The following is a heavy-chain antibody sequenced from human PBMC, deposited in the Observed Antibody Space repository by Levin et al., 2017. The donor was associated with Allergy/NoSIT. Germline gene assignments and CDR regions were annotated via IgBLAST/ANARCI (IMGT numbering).Heavy chain of an antibody. CDR1: GFNFSAYG. J-gene: IGHJ4*02. Sequence: GGSLRLSCAVSGFNFSAYGFHWVRQAPGKGLEWVAVILNDGSSKYYADSVRGRFSISRDNFKNTLYLQMNSLRPEDTAVYYCAKDQEKLALGYWGQGTLVTVSS. CDR3: AKDQEKLALGY. V-gene: IGHV3-30*18. CDR2: ILNDGSSK.